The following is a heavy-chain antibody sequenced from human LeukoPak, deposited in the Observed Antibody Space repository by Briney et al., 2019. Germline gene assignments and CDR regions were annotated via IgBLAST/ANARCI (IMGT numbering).Heavy chain of an antibody. D-gene: IGHD2-2*02. Sequence: PSETLSLTCTVSGYSISSGYYWGWIRQPPGKGLEWIGSIYHSGSTYYNPSLKSRVTMSVDTSKNQFSLKLISVTAADTAVYYCARDRGYCSSTSCYTDWFDPWGQGTLVTVSS. J-gene: IGHJ5*02. CDR2: IYHSGST. V-gene: IGHV4-38-2*02. CDR1: GYSISSGYY. CDR3: ARDRGYCSSTSCYTDWFDP.